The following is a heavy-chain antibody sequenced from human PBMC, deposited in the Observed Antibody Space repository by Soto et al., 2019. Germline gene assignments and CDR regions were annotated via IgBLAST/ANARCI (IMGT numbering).Heavy chain of an antibody. J-gene: IGHJ3*02. CDR3: TTALNWKGIPLPYDAFDI. CDR2: IKSKTDGGTT. D-gene: IGHD1-1*01. Sequence: GGSLRLSCAASGFTFSNAWMSWVRQAPGKGLEWVGRIKSKTDGGTTDYAAPVKGRFTISRDDSKNTLYLQMNSLKTEDTAVYYCTTALNWKGIPLPYDAFDIWGQGTMVTVSS. V-gene: IGHV3-15*01. CDR1: GFTFSNAW.